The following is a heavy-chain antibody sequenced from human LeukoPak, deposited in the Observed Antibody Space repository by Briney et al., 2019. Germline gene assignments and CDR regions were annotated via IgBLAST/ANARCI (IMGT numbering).Heavy chain of an antibody. Sequence: GGSLRLSCAASGFXXSXXXXXXVXXXPXQGLVWVSRINTGGSTTNYADSVKGRFTISRDNAKKTLYLQMNSLRAEDTAVYYCARVGAPGNWGQGTLVTVSS. CDR1: GFXXSXXX. V-gene: IGHV3-74*01. CDR3: ARVGAPGN. J-gene: IGHJ4*02. D-gene: IGHD3-10*01. CDR2: INTGGSTT.